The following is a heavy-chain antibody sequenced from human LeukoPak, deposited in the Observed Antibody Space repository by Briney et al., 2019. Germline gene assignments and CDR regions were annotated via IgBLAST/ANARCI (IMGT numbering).Heavy chain of an antibody. D-gene: IGHD3-16*02. Sequence: ASQTLSLTCDVSGGSIDSTNWWNWVRQPPGKGLEWIGEIHHDGRINYNPSLKSRVTLSVDKSKNQFSLRLNSVTAADTAMYYCARSHDHLWGNYPDYWGQGTLVTVSS. CDR1: GGSIDSTNW. CDR2: IHHDGRI. V-gene: IGHV4/OR15-8*01. J-gene: IGHJ4*02. CDR3: ARSHDHLWGNYPDY.